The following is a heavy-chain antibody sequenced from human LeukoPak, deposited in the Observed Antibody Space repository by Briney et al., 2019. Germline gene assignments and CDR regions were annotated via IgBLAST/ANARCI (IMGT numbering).Heavy chain of an antibody. CDR2: INSDGSST. Sequence: PGGSLRLSCAASGFTFSSYWMHWVRQAPGKGLVWVSRINSDGSSTTYADSVKGRFTISRDNAKNTLYLQMNSLRAEDPAVYYCVSLTYGSGTSLFDYWGHGTLVTVSS. J-gene: IGHJ4*01. CDR1: GFTFSSYW. D-gene: IGHD3-10*01. CDR3: VSLTYGSGTSLFDY. V-gene: IGHV3-74*01.